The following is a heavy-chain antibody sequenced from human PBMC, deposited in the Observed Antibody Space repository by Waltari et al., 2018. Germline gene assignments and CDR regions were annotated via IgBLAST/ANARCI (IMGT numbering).Heavy chain of an antibody. V-gene: IGHV4-38-2*01. J-gene: IGHJ4*02. CDR2: THHDGTT. CDR3: AAVAWHYSVRIDY. Sequence: QVQLQESGPGLVKPSKTLSLTCAVFGHSIRSEYFWGWIRQPPGKGLEWIGTTHHDGTTFYSPSLQNRITISLDTSNNQFSLRLRSMTAADTAVYYCAAVAWHYSVRIDYWGQGTLVTVSS. CDR1: GHSIRSEYF. D-gene: IGHD6-19*01.